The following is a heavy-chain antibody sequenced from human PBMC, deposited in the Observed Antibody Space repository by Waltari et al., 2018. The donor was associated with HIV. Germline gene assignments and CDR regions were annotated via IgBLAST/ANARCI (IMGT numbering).Heavy chain of an antibody. D-gene: IGHD5-12*01. J-gene: IGHJ6*02. V-gene: IGHV1-24*01. CDR3: ATSGHGGPYYYYGLDV. CDR1: GDTLSALS. Sequence: QVHLVQSGAAVKEPGSSVKVSCTLSGDTLSALSIPWVRQAPGNGLEWLGGFDPEDGETIHAQKFQDRVTMTEDTSTDTAYMELSSLTSEDTAVYFCATSGHGGPYYYYGLDVWGQGTTVTVSS. CDR2: FDPEDGET.